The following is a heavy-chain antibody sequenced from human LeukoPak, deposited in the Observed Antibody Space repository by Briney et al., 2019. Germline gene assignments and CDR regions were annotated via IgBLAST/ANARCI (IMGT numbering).Heavy chain of an antibody. Sequence: GGSLRLSCAASGFTVSRNYMSWVRQAPGKGLEWVSVSYSGGDTYYPDSVKGRFTVSRDNPKNTVYLQMNSLRAEDTAVYFCARSPVLDRNDWSFADWGQGTLVTVSS. V-gene: IGHV3-53*01. CDR3: ARSPVLDRNDWSFAD. CDR2: SYSGGDT. D-gene: IGHD1-1*01. CDR1: GFTVSRNY. J-gene: IGHJ4*02.